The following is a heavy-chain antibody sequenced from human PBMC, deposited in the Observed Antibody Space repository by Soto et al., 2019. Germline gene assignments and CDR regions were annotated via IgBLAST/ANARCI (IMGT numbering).Heavy chain of an antibody. CDR2: IHHSGST. D-gene: IGHD3-22*01. CDR3: ARVRPYYYDSSGYHDY. J-gene: IGHJ4*02. V-gene: IGHV4-4*02. Sequence: SETLSLTCAVSGGSISSSNWWSWVRQPPGKGLEWIGAIHHSGSTNYNPSLKSRVTISVDKSKNQFSLKLSSVTAADTAVYYCARVRPYYYDSSGYHDYWGQGTLVTVS. CDR1: GGSISSSNW.